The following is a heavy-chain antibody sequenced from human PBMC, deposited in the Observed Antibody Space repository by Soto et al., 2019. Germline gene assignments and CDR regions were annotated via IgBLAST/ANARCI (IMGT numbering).Heavy chain of an antibody. D-gene: IGHD1-7*01. J-gene: IGHJ5*01. V-gene: IGHV1-3*01. CDR1: GQRFRIQS. CDR3: ASTGIIFFIETATTGNYTLSILDS. Sequence: GQRFRIQSSPWENQAPGQRLEWMGWINAGNGNTKYSQKFQGRVTITRDTSASTAYMELSSLRSGDTAVYYCASTGIIFFIETATTGNYTLSILDS. CDR2: INAGNGNT.